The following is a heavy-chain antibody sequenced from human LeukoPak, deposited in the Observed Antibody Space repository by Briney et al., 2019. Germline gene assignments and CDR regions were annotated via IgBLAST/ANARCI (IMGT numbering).Heavy chain of an antibody. V-gene: IGHV3-23*01. D-gene: IGHD3-10*01. CDR1: GFTFSDCA. CDR2: IVSSGSSI. CDR3: AKNHMVRGAIDY. Sequence: ESGGSLRLSCAASGFTFSDCAMSWVRQAPGKGLEWVAGIVSSGSSIYDADSVKGRFTVSRDNSRNTVYLHMDSLRAEDTGVYYCAKNHMVRGAIDYWGQGTLVTVSS. J-gene: IGHJ4*02.